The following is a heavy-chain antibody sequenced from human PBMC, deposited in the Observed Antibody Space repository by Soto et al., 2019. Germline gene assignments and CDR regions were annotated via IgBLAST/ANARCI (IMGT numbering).Heavy chain of an antibody. CDR3: ATALLNNVHDSLFGVHL. D-gene: IGHD1-1*01. CDR2: IKKLSDGGKA. J-gene: IGHJ6*02. CDR1: GFTFSKAI. Sequence: VGSLGLACAAYGFTFSKAIMNCVRQAPGKGLEWVGRIKKLSDGGKADYSSPVDGRFTISRDDSKSILYLQMNSLRADDTGIYYCATALLNNVHDSLFGVHLWCQATTVTVS. V-gene: IGHV3-15*01.